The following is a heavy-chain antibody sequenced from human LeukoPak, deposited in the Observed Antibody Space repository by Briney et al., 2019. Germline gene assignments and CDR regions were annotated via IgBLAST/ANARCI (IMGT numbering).Heavy chain of an antibody. CDR1: GGSFSSGSYY. CDR2: IYYSGST. D-gene: IGHD3-22*01. J-gene: IGHJ3*02. CDR3: ARGRGHYYDSSGYYDDAFDI. V-gene: IGHV4-61*01. Sequence: SETLSLTCTVSGGSFSSGSYYWSWIRQPPGKGLEWIGYIYYSGSTNYNPSLKSRVTISVDTSKNQFSLKLSSVTAADTAVYYCARGRGHYYDSSGYYDDAFDIWGQGTMVTVSS.